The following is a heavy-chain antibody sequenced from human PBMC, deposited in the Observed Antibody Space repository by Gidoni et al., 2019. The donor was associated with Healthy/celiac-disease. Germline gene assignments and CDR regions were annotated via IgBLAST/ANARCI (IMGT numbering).Heavy chain of an antibody. D-gene: IGHD6-6*01. CDR2: SSGSGGSK. Sequence: VPLLESGGGLVQPGGSLSLSCAASGFTFRRNAMRWVRQAPGQGLEWVSASSGSGGSKYYADSVKGRLTISRDNSKNTLYLQMNSRRAEETAGYYCAKGERSIAALWGFDPWGQGTLVTVSS. CDR3: AKGERSIAALWGFDP. J-gene: IGHJ5*02. V-gene: IGHV3-23*01. CDR1: GFTFRRNA.